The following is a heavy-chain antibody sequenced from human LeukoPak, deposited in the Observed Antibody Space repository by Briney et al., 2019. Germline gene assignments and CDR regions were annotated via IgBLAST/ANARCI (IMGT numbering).Heavy chain of an antibody. Sequence: GASVKVSCKASGYSFTGYYMHWVRQAPGQGLEWMGWINPNSGGTNYAQKFQGRVTMTRDTSISTAYMELSRLRSDDTAVYYCARDSAATIPFDYWGQGTLVTVSS. CDR1: GYSFTGYY. V-gene: IGHV1-2*02. CDR3: ARDSAATIPFDY. D-gene: IGHD5-12*01. CDR2: INPNSGGT. J-gene: IGHJ4*02.